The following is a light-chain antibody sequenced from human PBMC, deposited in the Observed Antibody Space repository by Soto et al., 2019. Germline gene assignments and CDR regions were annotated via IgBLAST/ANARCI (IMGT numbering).Light chain of an antibody. Sequence: DIQLTQSPSSVSASVGDTVTITCRASQGISTWLAWYQQKPGKAPKLLIHLVSSLQIGVPSRFSGSGSGTDFTLTISSLQPEDFATDYCQQGNSFPWTFGQGTKVEIK. V-gene: IGKV1-12*01. CDR3: QQGNSFPWT. J-gene: IGKJ1*01. CDR2: LVS. CDR1: QGISTW.